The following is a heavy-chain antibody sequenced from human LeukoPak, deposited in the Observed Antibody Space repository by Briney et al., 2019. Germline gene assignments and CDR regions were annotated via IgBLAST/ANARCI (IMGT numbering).Heavy chain of an antibody. CDR1: GFTFSSYA. J-gene: IGHJ4*02. CDR2: INGNGDST. D-gene: IGHD6-13*01. CDR3: AKEQRLYSGSPFDY. V-gene: IGHV3-23*01. Sequence: GGFLRLSCAASGFTFSSYAVSWVRQAPGKGLEWVSTINGNGDSTHYADSVKGRFTISRDNSKNTLYVQMNSLRAEDTAVYYCAKEQRLYSGSPFDYWGQGTLVTVSS.